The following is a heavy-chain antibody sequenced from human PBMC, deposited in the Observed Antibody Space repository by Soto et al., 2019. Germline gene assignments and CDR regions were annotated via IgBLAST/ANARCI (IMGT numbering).Heavy chain of an antibody. V-gene: IGHV3-48*01. D-gene: IGHD3-3*01. J-gene: IGHJ4*02. CDR3: ASGLVQSVITIFGVVIESPDFDY. CDR2: ISSSSSTI. CDR1: GFTFSSYS. Sequence: GGSLRLSCAASGFTFSSYSMNWVRQAPGKGLEWVSYISSSSSTIYYADSVKGRFTISRDNAKNSLYLQMNSLRAEDTAVYYCASGLVQSVITIFGVVIESPDFDYWGQGTLVTVSS.